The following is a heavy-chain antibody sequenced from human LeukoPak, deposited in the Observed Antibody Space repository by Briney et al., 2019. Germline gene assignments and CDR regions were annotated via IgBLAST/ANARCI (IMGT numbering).Heavy chain of an antibody. V-gene: IGHV4-34*01. CDR3: ARGRQHDNWFDP. Sequence: SETLSLTCAVYGGSFSGYYWSWIRQPPRKGLEWIGEINHSGSTNYNPSLKSRVTISVDTSKNQFSLKLSSVTAADTAVYYCARGRQHDNWFDPWGQGTLVTVSS. J-gene: IGHJ5*02. D-gene: IGHD6-13*01. CDR2: INHSGST. CDR1: GGSFSGYY.